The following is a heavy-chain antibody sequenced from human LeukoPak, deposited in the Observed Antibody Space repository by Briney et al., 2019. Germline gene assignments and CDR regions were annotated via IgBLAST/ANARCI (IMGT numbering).Heavy chain of an antibody. CDR3: ARGRFGYGGNYGEFDI. J-gene: IGHJ3*02. D-gene: IGHD4-23*01. V-gene: IGHV1-8*03. CDR1: GYTFTSYD. Sequence: ASVKVSCKASGYTFTSYDINWVRQATGQGLEWMGWMNPNSGNTGYAQKFQGRVTITRNTSISTAYMELSSLRPEDTAVYYCARGRFGYGGNYGEFDIWGQGTMVTVSS. CDR2: MNPNSGNT.